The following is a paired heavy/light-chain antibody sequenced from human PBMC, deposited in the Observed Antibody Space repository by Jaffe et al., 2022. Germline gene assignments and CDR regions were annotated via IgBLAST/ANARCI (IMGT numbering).Heavy chain of an antibody. V-gene: IGHV1-69*05. CDR2: IIPIFGTP. CDR1: GGTFSSYP. J-gene: IGHJ4*02. D-gene: IGHD2-15*01. Sequence: QVQLVQSGAEVKKPGSSVKVSCKASGGTFSSYPISWVRQAPGQGLEWMGSIIPIFGTPNYAQKFQGRVTITTDESTSTAYMELSSLTSEDTAVYYCARKGGGYCSGGSCYIYDYWGQGTLVTVSS. CDR3: ARKGGGYCSGGSCYIYDY.
Light chain of an antibody. CDR3: TSYTSSSTQV. V-gene: IGLV2-14*03. Sequence: QSALTQPASVSGSPGQSITISCTGTSSDVGDYNYVSWYQQHPGKAPKLMIYDVSYRPSGVSNRFSGSKSGNTASLTISGLQAEDEADYYCTSYTSSSTQVFGTGTKVTVL. CDR2: DVS. J-gene: IGLJ1*01. CDR1: SSDVGDYNY.